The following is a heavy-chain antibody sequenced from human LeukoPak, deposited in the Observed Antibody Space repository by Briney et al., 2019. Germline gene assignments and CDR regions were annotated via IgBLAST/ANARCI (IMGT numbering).Heavy chain of an antibody. CDR1: GFTFSSHG. CDR2: ISSSSSYI. V-gene: IGHV3-21*01. Sequence: GGSLRLSCAASGFTFSSHGMNWVRQAPGKGLEWVSSISSSSSYIYYADSVKGRFTISRDDAKNSLYLQMNSLRAEDTAVYYCAVSSGYYSGGSFDPWGQGTLVTVSS. D-gene: IGHD3-22*01. J-gene: IGHJ5*02. CDR3: AVSSGYYSGGSFDP.